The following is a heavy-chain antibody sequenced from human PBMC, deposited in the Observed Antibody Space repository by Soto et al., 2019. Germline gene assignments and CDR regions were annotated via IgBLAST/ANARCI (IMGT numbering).Heavy chain of an antibody. D-gene: IGHD3-9*01. CDR1: LGIFYISA. CDR3: TFDPNRTPPLTRY. CDR2: IVPMNGSP. J-gene: IGHJ4*02. V-gene: IGHV1-69*01. Sequence: VXVSFKSCLGIFYISAINVLRQAPGQGLDCMGGIVPMNGSPKYAQGFQGRVTITADGSATTVYMDLSGLKSEDTAVYYCTFDPNRTPPLTRYWGRGTLVTVSS.